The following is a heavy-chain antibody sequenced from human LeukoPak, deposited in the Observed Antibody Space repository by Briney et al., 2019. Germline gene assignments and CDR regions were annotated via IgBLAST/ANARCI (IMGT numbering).Heavy chain of an antibody. V-gene: IGHV3-33*01. D-gene: IGHD1-14*01. CDR1: GFTFSSYG. CDR2: IRYDGSNK. CDR3: ARATGYYFDY. J-gene: IGHJ4*02. Sequence: AGSLRLSCAASGFTFSSYGMHWVRQAPGKGLEWVAVIRYDGSNKYYADSGKGRFTISRDNSKNTLYLQMNSLRAEDTAVYYCARATGYYFDYWGQGTLVTVSS.